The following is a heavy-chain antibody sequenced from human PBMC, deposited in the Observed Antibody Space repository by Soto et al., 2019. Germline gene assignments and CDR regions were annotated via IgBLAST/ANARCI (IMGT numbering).Heavy chain of an antibody. V-gene: IGHV1-69*13. Sequence: GASMKVSCKASGGTFSSYAISWVRQAPGQGLEWMGGIIPIFGTANYAQKFQGRVTITADESTSTAYMELSSLRSEDTAVYYCARFGPPGGKYYYDSSGYPFDPWGQGTLVTVSS. CDR2: IIPIFGTA. CDR3: ARFGPPGGKYYYDSSGYPFDP. CDR1: GGTFSSYA. J-gene: IGHJ5*02. D-gene: IGHD3-22*01.